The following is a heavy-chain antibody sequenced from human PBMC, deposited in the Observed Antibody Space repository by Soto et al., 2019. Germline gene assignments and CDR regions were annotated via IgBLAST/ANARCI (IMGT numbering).Heavy chain of an antibody. CDR1: GYTLTELS. V-gene: IGHV1-24*01. J-gene: IGHJ3*02. D-gene: IGHD6-19*01. CDR3: ATGLRSSGWVKKGHDAFDI. Sequence: ASVKVSCKVSGYTLTELSMHWVRQAPGKGLEWMGGFDPEDGETIYAQKFQGRVTMTEDTSTDTAFMELGSLRSEDTAVYYCATGLRSSGWVKKGHDAFDIWGQGTMVT. CDR2: FDPEDGET.